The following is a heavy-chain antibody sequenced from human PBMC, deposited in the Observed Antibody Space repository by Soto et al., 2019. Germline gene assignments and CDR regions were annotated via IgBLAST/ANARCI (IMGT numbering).Heavy chain of an antibody. CDR1: GGSISSYY. CDR2: MYNTGST. Sequence: QVRLQESGPGLVKPSETLSLTCTVSGGSISSYYWSWIRQPPGKGLEWIVYMYNTGSTIYNPSLNSRVTISVDTSKNQFSRKLNSVTAADTAVYYCARDLWGYCGADCYPLDVWGQGTTVTVSS. D-gene: IGHD2-21*02. V-gene: IGHV4-59*01. J-gene: IGHJ6*02. CDR3: ARDLWGYCGADCYPLDV.